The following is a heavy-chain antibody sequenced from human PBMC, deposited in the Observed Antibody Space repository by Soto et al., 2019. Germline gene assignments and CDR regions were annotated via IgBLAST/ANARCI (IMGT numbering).Heavy chain of an antibody. V-gene: IGHV4-34*01. J-gene: IGHJ6*02. CDR3: ARGNGSGSQYYYYYGMDV. CDR1: GGTFSGYY. D-gene: IGHD3-10*01. Sequence: SETLSLTCAVYGGTFSGYYWSWIRQPPGKGLEWIGEINHSGSTNYNPSLKSRVTISVDTSKNQFSLKLSSVTAADTAVYYCARGNGSGSQYYYYYGMDVWGQGTTVTVSS. CDR2: INHSGST.